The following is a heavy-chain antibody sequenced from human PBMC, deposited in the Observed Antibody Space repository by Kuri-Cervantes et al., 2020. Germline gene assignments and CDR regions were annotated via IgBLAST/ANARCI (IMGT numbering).Heavy chain of an antibody. Sequence: GESLKISCAASGFTFSSYWMSWVRQAPGKGLEWVANIKQDGSEKYYVDSVKGRFTISRDNAKNSLYLQMNSLRAEDTAVYYCARLYVEFDYWGQGTLVTVSS. V-gene: IGHV3-7*01. CDR1: GFTFSSYW. CDR2: IKQDGSEK. J-gene: IGHJ4*02. D-gene: IGHD3-16*01. CDR3: ARLYVEFDY.